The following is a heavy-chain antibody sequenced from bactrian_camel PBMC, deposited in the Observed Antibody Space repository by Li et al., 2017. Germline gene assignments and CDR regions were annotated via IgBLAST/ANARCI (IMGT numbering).Heavy chain of an antibody. D-gene: IGHD7*01. CDR3: AASSTWWNSPCGLGGSYFDY. V-gene: IGHV3-2*01. J-gene: IGHJ6*01. Sequence: HVQLVESGGGSVQAGGSLRLSCTASGFVLKDYWMSWVRQAPGNACELVSTISSRKTTYYADFVQGRFAISRDNAKNRVYLQMHSLKAEDTAMYYCAASSTWWNSPCGLGGSYFDYWGQGTQVTVS. CDR2: ISSRKTT. CDR1: GFVLKDYW.